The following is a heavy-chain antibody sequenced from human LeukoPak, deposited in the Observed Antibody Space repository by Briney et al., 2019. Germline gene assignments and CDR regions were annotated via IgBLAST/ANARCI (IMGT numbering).Heavy chain of an antibody. Sequence: GGSLRLSCAASGFTFSIYAMSWVRQAPGKGLEWVSAISGSGGSTYYADSVKGRFTISRDNSKNTLYLQMNSLRAEDTAVYYCASTMVRGVPFDYWGQGTLVTVSS. D-gene: IGHD3-10*01. CDR3: ASTMVRGVPFDY. CDR2: ISGSGGST. CDR1: GFTFSIYA. V-gene: IGHV3-23*01. J-gene: IGHJ4*02.